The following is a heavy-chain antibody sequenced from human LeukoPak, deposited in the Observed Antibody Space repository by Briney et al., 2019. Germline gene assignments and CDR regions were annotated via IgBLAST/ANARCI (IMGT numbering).Heavy chain of an antibody. Sequence: ASVKVSCKASGYTFTSYGISWVRQAPGQGLEWMGWISAYNGNTNYAQKLQGRVIMTTDTSTSTAYMELRSLRSDDTAVYYCARVPIFCGGDCYAFDYWGQGTLVTVSS. J-gene: IGHJ4*02. D-gene: IGHD2-21*02. CDR1: GYTFTSYG. CDR2: ISAYNGNT. CDR3: ARVPIFCGGDCYAFDY. V-gene: IGHV1-18*01.